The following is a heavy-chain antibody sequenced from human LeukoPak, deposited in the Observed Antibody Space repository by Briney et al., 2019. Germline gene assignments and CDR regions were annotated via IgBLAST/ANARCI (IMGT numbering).Heavy chain of an antibody. CDR1: GYTFTGYY. CDR2: INPNSGGT. Sequence: ASVKVSCKASGYTFTGYYMHWVRQAPRQGLEWMGWINPNSGGTNYAQKFQGRVTMTRDTSISTAYMELSRLRSDDTAVYYCARNHYSSGWYVGYWGQGTLVTVSS. D-gene: IGHD6-19*01. V-gene: IGHV1-2*02. J-gene: IGHJ4*02. CDR3: ARNHYSSGWYVGY.